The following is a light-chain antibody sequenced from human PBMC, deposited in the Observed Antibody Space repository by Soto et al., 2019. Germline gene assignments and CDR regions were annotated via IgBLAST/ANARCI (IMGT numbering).Light chain of an antibody. CDR2: GAS. J-gene: IGKJ1*01. V-gene: IGKV3-15*01. Sequence: EIVMTQSPATLSVSPGERATLSCRASQSVSSNLAWYQQKPGQAPRLLIYGASTRATGIPARFSGSGSVTEFTLTISSLQSEDFAAYYCQQYNNWPPITFGQGTKVEIK. CDR1: QSVSSN. CDR3: QQYNNWPPIT.